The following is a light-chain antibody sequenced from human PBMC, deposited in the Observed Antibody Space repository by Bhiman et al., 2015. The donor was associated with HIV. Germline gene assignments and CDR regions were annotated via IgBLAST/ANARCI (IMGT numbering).Light chain of an antibody. J-gene: IGLJ1*01. CDR2: YDT. Sequence: SYELTQPPSVSVAPGKTARITCGGNNIGSKSVNWYQQKPGQAPVLVIYYDTDRPSGIPERFSGSNSGNTATLAISGTETMDEADYYCQAWDSSSSGVFGTGTKVTVL. CDR3: QAWDSSSSGV. CDR1: NIGSKS. V-gene: IGLV3-21*01.